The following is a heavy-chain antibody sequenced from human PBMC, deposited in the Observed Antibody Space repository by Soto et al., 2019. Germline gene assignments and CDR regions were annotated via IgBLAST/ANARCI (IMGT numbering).Heavy chain of an antibody. D-gene: IGHD2-21*02. J-gene: IGHJ4*02. CDR2: ISGSGGST. V-gene: IGHV3-23*01. Sequence: GGSLRLSCAASGFTFSSYAMSWVRQAPGKGLEWVSAISGSGGSTYYADSVKGRFTISRDNSRNTVFPQMNTLGAEDTAIYYCATFMTVTXPGWGRASEYWGQGTRVTVSS. CDR3: ATFMTVTXPGWGRASEY. CDR1: GFTFSSYA.